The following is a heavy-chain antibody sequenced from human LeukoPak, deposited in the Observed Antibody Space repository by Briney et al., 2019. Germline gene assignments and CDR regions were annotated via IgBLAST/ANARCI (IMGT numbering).Heavy chain of an antibody. CDR3: AKDWSYYGSGSYTD. CDR2: ISSSGSTI. J-gene: IGHJ4*02. CDR1: GFTFTDHY. D-gene: IGHD3-10*01. V-gene: IGHV3-11*01. Sequence: GGSLRLSCAASGFTFTDHYMDWVRQAPGEGLEWVSYISSSGSTIYYADSVKGRFTISRDNAKNSLYLQMNSLRAEDTAVYYCAKDWSYYGSGSYTDWGQGTLVTVSS.